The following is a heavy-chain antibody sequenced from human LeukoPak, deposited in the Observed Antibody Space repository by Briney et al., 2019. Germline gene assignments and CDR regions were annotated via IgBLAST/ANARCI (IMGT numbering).Heavy chain of an antibody. V-gene: IGHV3-30*02. D-gene: IGHD1/OR15-1a*01. CDR2: IQYDENNK. CDR3: TSEQQSMGTPFDI. J-gene: IGHJ3*02. CDR1: GFTFSTYV. Sequence: GGSLRLSCAASGFTFSTYVMHWVRQAPGKGLEWVAFIQYDENNKFYADSVKGRFSISRDNSKNTLYLQMNSLRAEDTAVYYCTSEQQSMGTPFDIWGQGTMVTVSS.